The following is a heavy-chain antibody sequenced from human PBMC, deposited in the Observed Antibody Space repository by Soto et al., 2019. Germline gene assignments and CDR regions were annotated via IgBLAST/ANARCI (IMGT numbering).Heavy chain of an antibody. CDR2: IHYSGTT. J-gene: IGHJ4*02. D-gene: IGHD5-18*01. Sequence: QVQLQESGPGLVKPSQTLSVTCTVSGGSISSGGSYWSWIRPHPGKGLEWIGYIHYSGTTYYNPSLKSRVTIAIDTSKKQFSLKLSSVTAADTAVDYCARDRDSYGFHDYWGQGTLVTVSS. CDR3: ARDRDSYGFHDY. V-gene: IGHV4-31*03. CDR1: GGSISSGGSY.